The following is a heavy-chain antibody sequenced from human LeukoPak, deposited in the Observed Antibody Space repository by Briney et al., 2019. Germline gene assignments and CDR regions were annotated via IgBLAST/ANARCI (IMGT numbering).Heavy chain of an antibody. J-gene: IGHJ4*02. Sequence: ASVKVSCKASGGTFSSYAISWVRQAPGQGLEWMGGIIPIFGTANYAQKFQGRVTITADESTSTAYMELSSLRSEDTAVYYCARAGGTTTIFGVVEGDFDYWGQGTLVTVSS. CDR3: ARAGGTTTIFGVVEGDFDY. CDR1: GGTFSSYA. D-gene: IGHD3-3*01. CDR2: IIPIFGTA. V-gene: IGHV1-69*13.